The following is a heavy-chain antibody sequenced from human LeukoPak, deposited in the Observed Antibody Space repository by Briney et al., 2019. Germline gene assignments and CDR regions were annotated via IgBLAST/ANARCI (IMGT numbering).Heavy chain of an antibody. J-gene: IGHJ6*03. CDR1: GFTFTNFA. V-gene: IGHV3-30*19. Sequence: GGSLRLSCAASGFTFTNFAMHWVRQAPGKGLEWVAVISYDGSNKYYADSVKGRFTISRDNSKNTLYLQMNSLRAEDTAVYYCARSLATSYYYMDVWGKGTTVTVSS. CDR2: ISYDGSNK. D-gene: IGHD5-12*01. CDR3: ARSLATSYYYMDV.